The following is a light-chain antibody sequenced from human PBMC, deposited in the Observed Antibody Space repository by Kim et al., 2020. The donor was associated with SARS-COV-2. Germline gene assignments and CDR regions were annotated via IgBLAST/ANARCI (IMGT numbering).Light chain of an antibody. J-gene: IGLJ3*02. CDR2: HDS. CDR1: KMGEKN. CDR3: QAWDNSAGV. V-gene: IGLV3-1*01. Sequence: SGSPGQQATITCSGDKMGEKNACWYQQKPGQSPVLVINHDSRRPSGIPERFSGSNSGNTATLTISGTQAMDEADYYCQAWDNSAGVFGGGTKLTVL.